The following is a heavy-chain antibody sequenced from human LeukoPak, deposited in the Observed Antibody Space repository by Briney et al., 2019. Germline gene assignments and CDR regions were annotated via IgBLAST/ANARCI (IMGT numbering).Heavy chain of an antibody. CDR1: GGSISSYY. V-gene: IGHV4-59*01. J-gene: IGHJ3*02. D-gene: IGHD3-3*01. Sequence: SETLSLTCTVSGGSISSYYWSWIRQLPGKGLEWIGYIYNIGSTNYNPSLQSRVTISVGTSKNQTCLRRISVTAADTALYYCARGEILGIWGQGTLVTVSS. CDR3: ARGEILGI. CDR2: IYNIGST.